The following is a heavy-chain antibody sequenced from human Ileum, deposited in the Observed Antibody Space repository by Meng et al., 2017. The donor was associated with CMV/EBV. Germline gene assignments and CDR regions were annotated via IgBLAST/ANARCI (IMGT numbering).Heavy chain of an antibody. D-gene: IGHD3-10*01. J-gene: IGHJ4*02. Sequence: VQVSGSGVGMGSAARSLTRAVAGVSVSCSSHYWSWVRQAPGKGLECVSGITYNGDSTYYADSMNGRFTISRDDYKNSLYLEMNSLRAEDTGVYYCASRYGEFLFSLDFWGQGTLVTVSS. V-gene: IGHV3-23*01. CDR1: SVSCSSHY. CDR2: ITYNGDST. CDR3: ASRYGEFLFSLDF.